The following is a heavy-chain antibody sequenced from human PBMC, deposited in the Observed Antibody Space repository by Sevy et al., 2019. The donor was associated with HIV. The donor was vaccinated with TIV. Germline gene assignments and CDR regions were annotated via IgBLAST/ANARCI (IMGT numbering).Heavy chain of an antibody. CDR2: ISCSGNS. Sequence: SETLSLTCAVSGGSISDRSYYWVWIRQPPGKGLEWIGSISCSGNSYYNPSLKSRVAMSVDTSKNQFSLKLSSVTAADTAVYYCARRAAAAGRDNEDFHHWGQGTLVTVSS. CDR3: ARRAAAAGRDNEDFHH. D-gene: IGHD6-13*01. V-gene: IGHV4-39*01. J-gene: IGHJ1*01. CDR1: GGSISDRSYY.